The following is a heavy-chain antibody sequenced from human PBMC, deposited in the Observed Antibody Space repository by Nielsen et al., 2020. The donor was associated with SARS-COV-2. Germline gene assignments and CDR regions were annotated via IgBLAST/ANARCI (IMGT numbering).Heavy chain of an antibody. CDR3: ARDRTPYGDYVDYFED. D-gene: IGHD4-17*01. J-gene: IGHJ4*02. Sequence: GGSLRLSCAASGFTFSNYAMHWLRQAPGKGLEWAAIISHDGSNNHYADSVKGRFTISRHNSYNTLLLQMNSLRGEDTAVYYCARDRTPYGDYVDYFEDWGQGTLVTVSS. V-gene: IGHV3-30-3*01. CDR2: ISHDGSNN. CDR1: GFTFSNYA.